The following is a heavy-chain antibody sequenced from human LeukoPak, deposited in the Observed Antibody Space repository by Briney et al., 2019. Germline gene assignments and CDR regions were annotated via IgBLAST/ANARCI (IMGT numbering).Heavy chain of an antibody. V-gene: IGHV3-21*01. CDR1: GFTFRTYS. J-gene: IGHJ6*03. CDR3: SRGAPQHHFQYYYMDV. Sequence: GGSLRLSCAASGFTFRTYSMNWVRQAPGKGLEWVSSISSSSNHISYADSVKGRFTISRDNAQNSLFLQMSSLSAEDTAVYYCSRGAPQHHFQYYYMDVWGKGTTVTVSS. CDR2: ISSSSNHI. D-gene: IGHD2-2*01.